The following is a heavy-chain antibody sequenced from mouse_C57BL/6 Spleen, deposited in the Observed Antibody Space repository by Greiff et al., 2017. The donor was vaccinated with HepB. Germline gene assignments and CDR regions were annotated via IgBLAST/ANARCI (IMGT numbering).Heavy chain of an antibody. CDR2: IDPETGGT. CDR1: GYTFTDYE. J-gene: IGHJ4*01. D-gene: IGHD2-4*01. Sequence: QVQLQQSGAELVRPGASVTLSCKASGYTFTDYEMHWVKQTPVHGLEWIGAIDPETGGTAYNQKFKGKAILTADKSSSTAYMELRSLTSEDSAVYYCTRRGIYYDYDDYAMDYWGQGTSVTVSS. CDR3: TRRGIYYDYDDYAMDY. V-gene: IGHV1-15*01.